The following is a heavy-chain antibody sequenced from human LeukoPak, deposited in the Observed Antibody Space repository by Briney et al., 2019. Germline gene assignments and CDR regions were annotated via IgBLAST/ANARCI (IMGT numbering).Heavy chain of an antibody. D-gene: IGHD5-24*01. CDR1: GGSISSYY. CDR2: IYYSGST. Sequence: SETLSLTCTVSGGSISSYYWSWLRQPPGKGLEWIGYIYYSGSTNYNPSLKSRVTISVDMSKNQFSLKLTSVTAADTAVYYCARRRVDGYTDYWGQGTLVTVSS. V-gene: IGHV4-59*08. CDR3: ARRRVDGYTDY. J-gene: IGHJ4*02.